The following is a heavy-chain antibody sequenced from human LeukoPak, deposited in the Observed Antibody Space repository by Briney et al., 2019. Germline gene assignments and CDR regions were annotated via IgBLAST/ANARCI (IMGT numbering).Heavy chain of an antibody. CDR3: ATDFYDST. J-gene: IGHJ5*02. CDR1: GFTFSNAY. Sequence: GGFLRLSCAASGFTFSNAYMNWVRQAPGKGLEWVGRIKPKTDGETTEYAAPVKDRFSISRDDSKSMMYLQMNSLKTEDTAVYYCATDFYDSTWGQGTLVTVSS. D-gene: IGHD3-22*01. CDR2: IKPKTDGETT. V-gene: IGHV3-15*07.